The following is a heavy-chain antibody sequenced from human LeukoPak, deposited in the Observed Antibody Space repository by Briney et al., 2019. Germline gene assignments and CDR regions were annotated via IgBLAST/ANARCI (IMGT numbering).Heavy chain of an antibody. CDR2: INSKTDGGTT. CDR1: GFTFSNAW. CDR3: TTGDYVWGSYRYMDY. V-gene: IGHV3-15*01. J-gene: IGHJ4*02. Sequence: GGSLRLSCAASGFTFSNAWMSWVRQAPGKGLEWVGRINSKTDGGTTDYAAPVKGRFTISRDDSKNTLYLQMNSLKTEDTAVYYCTTGDYVWGSYRYMDYWGQGTLVTVSS. D-gene: IGHD3-16*02.